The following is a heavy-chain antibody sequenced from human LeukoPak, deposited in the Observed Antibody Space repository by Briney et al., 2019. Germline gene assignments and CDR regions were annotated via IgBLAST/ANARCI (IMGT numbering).Heavy chain of an antibody. CDR1: SGSISAFY. Sequence: PSETLSLTCTVSSGSISAFYWSWIRQPPGKGLEWIGYVYQSGTTSYNPSLKSRVTISADTSKNQFSLRVTSVTAADTAVYYCARHGGSLGYFDHWGQGTLVTVSS. CDR3: ARHGGSLGYFDH. J-gene: IGHJ4*02. CDR2: VYQSGTT. V-gene: IGHV4-59*08. D-gene: IGHD1-26*01.